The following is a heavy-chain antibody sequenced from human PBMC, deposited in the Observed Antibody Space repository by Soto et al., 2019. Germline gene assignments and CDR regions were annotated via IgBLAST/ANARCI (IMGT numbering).Heavy chain of an antibody. Sequence: SETLSLTCTVSGGSISSGGYYWSWIRQHPGKGLEWIGYIYYSGSTYYNPSLKSRVTISVDTPKNQFSLKLSSVTAADTAVYYCARDLRRDGYNYFDYWGQGTLVTVSS. CDR2: IYYSGST. CDR3: ARDLRRDGYNYFDY. V-gene: IGHV4-31*03. CDR1: GGSISSGGYY. J-gene: IGHJ4*02. D-gene: IGHD5-12*01.